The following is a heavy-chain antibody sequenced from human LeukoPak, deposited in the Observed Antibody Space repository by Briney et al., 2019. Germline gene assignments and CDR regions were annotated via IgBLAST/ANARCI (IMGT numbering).Heavy chain of an antibody. D-gene: IGHD3-3*01. J-gene: IGHJ3*02. CDR1: GGTFSSYA. V-gene: IGHV1-69*06. CDR2: IIPIFGTA. Sequence: ASVKVPCKASGGTFSSYAISWVRQAPGQGLEWMGGIIPIFGTANYAQKFQGRVTITADKSTSTAYMELSSLRSEDTAVYYCARDLTLTYYDFWSGYYPYSHHAFDIWGQGTMVTVSS. CDR3: ARDLTLTYYDFWSGYYPYSHHAFDI.